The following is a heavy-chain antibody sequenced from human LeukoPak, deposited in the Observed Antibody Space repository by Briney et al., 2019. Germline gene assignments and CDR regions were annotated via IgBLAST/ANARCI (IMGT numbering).Heavy chain of an antibody. V-gene: IGHV4-39*01. CDR2: IYYSGST. CDR3: ARRNFNPYGRPPDY. CDR1: GGSISSSSYY. J-gene: IGHJ4*02. D-gene: IGHD4-17*01. Sequence: PSETLSLTCTVSGGSISSSSYYWDWIRQPPGKGLEWIGSIYYSGSTYYNPSLKSRVTISVDTSKNQFSLKLTSATAADTALYYCARRNFNPYGRPPDYWGQGTLVTVSS.